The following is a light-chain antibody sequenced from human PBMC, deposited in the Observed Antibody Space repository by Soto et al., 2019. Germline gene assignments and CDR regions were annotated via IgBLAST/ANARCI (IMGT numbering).Light chain of an antibody. CDR2: GAS. CDR1: QSVSSGY. J-gene: IGKJ5*01. Sequence: ITQSPATLSVSPGERATLSCRASQSVSSGYLSWYQQKPGQAPRLLIYGASSRATGIPDRFSGSGSGTDFTLTISRLEPEDFAVYYCQQYGTIFGQGTRLE. V-gene: IGKV3-20*01. CDR3: QQYGTI.